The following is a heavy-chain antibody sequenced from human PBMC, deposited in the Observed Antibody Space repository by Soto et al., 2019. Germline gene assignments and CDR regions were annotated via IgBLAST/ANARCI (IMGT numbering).Heavy chain of an antibody. CDR3: ARGQYRYDDAFDI. CDR2: INHSGST. D-gene: IGHD5-12*01. CDR1: GGSFSCYY. Sequence: SETLSLTWAVYGGSFSCYYWSWSRQPPGKGLEWIGEINHSGSTNYNPSLKSRVTISVDTSKNQFSLKLSSVTAADTAVYYCARGQYRYDDAFDIWGQGTMVTVSS. J-gene: IGHJ3*02. V-gene: IGHV4-34*01.